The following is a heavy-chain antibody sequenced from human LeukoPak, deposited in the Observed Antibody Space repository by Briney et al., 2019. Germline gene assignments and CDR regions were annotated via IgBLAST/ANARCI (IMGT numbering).Heavy chain of an antibody. D-gene: IGHD3-10*01. CDR3: ARGSGNSFDY. CDR1: GFTFSSYS. V-gene: IGHV3-48*01. Sequence: PGGSLRLSCAASGFTFSSYSMSWVRQAPGKGLEWVSYISSSSSAMYYADSMKGRFTISRDNAKNSLYLQMNNLRGEDTAVYYCARGSGNSFDYWGQGALVTVSS. J-gene: IGHJ4*02. CDR2: ISSSSSAM.